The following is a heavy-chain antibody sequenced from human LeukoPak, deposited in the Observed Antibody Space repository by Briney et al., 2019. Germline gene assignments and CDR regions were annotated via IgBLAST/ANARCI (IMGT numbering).Heavy chain of an antibody. CDR1: GGSISSGGYY. D-gene: IGHD2-2*01. CDR3: ARVTSGGYCSSTSCHHSDY. J-gene: IGHJ4*02. CDR2: IYHSGST. Sequence: SETLSLTCTVSGGSISSGGYYWSWIRQPPGKGLEWIGYIYHSGSTYYNPSLKSRVTISVDRSKNQFSLKLSSVTAADTAVYYCARVTSGGYCSSTSCHHSDYWGQGTLVTVSS. V-gene: IGHV4-30-2*01.